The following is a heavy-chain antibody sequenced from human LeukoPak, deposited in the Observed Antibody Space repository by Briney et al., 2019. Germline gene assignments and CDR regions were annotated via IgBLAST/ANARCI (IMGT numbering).Heavy chain of an antibody. CDR3: ATLSRPLTWQFDY. CDR2: IIPIFGTA. D-gene: IGHD5-24*01. V-gene: IGHV1-69*06. CDR1: GGTFSSYA. J-gene: IGHJ4*02. Sequence: GASVKVSCKASGGTFSSYAISWVRQAPGQGLEWMGGIIPIFGTANYAQKFQGRVTMTEDTSTDTAYMELSSLRSEDTAVYYCATLSRPLTWQFDYWGQGTLVTVSS.